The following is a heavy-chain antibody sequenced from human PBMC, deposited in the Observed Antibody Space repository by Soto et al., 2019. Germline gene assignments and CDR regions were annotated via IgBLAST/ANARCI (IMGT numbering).Heavy chain of an antibody. V-gene: IGHV3-23*01. CDR2: VGGSGSST. D-gene: IGHD2-21*01. J-gene: IGHJ1*01. CDR1: GFTFSSYA. Sequence: GGSLRLSCAASGFTFSSYAVSWVRQAPGKGLEWVSAVGGSGSSTYYADSVKGRFTVSRDNSKNTLYLQMDSLRAEDTALYYCATDLRYCGGGYCYHTEYFHHWGQSTLVTVSS. CDR3: ATDLRYCGGGYCYHTEYFHH.